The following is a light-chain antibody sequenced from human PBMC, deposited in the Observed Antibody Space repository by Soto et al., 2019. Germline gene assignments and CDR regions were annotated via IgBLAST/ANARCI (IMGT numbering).Light chain of an antibody. Sequence: EIVMTQSPATLSVSPGERATLSCRASQSVSSNLARYQQKPGQAPRLLIYGASTRATGIPARFSGSGSGTEFTLTISSLQSEDFAVYYCQQYNNWTKTFGQGTKLEIK. J-gene: IGKJ2*01. CDR2: GAS. V-gene: IGKV3-15*01. CDR3: QQYNNWTKT. CDR1: QSVSSN.